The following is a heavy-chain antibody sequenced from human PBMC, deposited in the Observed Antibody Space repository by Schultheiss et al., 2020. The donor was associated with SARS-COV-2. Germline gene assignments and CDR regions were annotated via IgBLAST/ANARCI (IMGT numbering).Heavy chain of an antibody. CDR3: AKGGAARPLDY. J-gene: IGHJ4*02. Sequence: GGSLRLSCAASGFTFSSYSMNWVRQAPGKGLEWVAVIWYDGSNKYYAYSVKGRFTISRDNSKNTLYLQMNSLRAEDTAVYYCAKGGAARPLDYWGQGTLVTVSS. D-gene: IGHD6-6*01. CDR1: GFTFSSYS. V-gene: IGHV3-33*06. CDR2: IWYDGSNK.